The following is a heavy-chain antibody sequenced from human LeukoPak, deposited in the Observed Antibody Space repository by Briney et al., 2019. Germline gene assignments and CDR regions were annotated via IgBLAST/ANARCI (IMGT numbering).Heavy chain of an antibody. Sequence: GGSLRLSCAASGFTFSSYEMNWVRQAPGKGLEWVSYISSSGSTIYYADSVKGRFTISRDNAKNSLYLQMNSLRAEDTAVYYCARVTQLWPYYYYYMDVWGKGTTVTISS. CDR3: ARVTQLWPYYYYYMDV. CDR1: GFTFSSYE. V-gene: IGHV3-48*03. CDR2: ISSSGSTI. D-gene: IGHD5-18*01. J-gene: IGHJ6*03.